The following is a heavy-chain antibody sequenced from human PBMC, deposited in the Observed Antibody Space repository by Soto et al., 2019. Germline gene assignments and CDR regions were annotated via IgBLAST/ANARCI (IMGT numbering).Heavy chain of an antibody. CDR1: GFTFSYAW. CDR3: TTEMRHCSGWYGAFDI. D-gene: IGHD6-19*01. Sequence: GGSLRLSXAASGFTFSYAWMDWVRQAPGKGLEWVGRIRSQTGGGATDYPAPVRDRFTISRDDSKSTLFLQMNSLKPEDTAVYYCTTEMRHCSGWYGAFDIWGQGTMVTVSS. J-gene: IGHJ3*02. V-gene: IGHV3-15*01. CDR2: IRSQTGGGAT.